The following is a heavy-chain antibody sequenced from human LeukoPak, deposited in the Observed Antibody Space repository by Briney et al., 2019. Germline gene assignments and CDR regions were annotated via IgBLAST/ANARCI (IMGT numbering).Heavy chain of an antibody. CDR3: TGYSYGQRGGDY. D-gene: IGHD5-18*01. CDR2: ISSSSSYI. CDR1: GFTFGSYS. Sequence: PGGSLRLSCAASGFTFGSYSMNWVRQAPGKGLEWVSSISSSSSYIYYADSVKGRFTISRDNAKNSLYLQMNSLRAEDTAVYYCTGYSYGQRGGDYWGQGTLVTVSS. V-gene: IGHV3-21*01. J-gene: IGHJ4*02.